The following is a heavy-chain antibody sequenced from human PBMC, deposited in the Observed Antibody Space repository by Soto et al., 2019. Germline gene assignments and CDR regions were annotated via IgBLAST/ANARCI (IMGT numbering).Heavy chain of an antibody. Sequence: GGSLRLSCAASGFTFSSYGMHWVRQAPGKGLEWVAVIWYDGSNKYYADSVKGRFTISRDNSKNTLYLQMNSLRAEDTAVYYCARDPDRPGYSTQGEAPPFDYWGQGTLVTVSS. D-gene: IGHD6-13*01. CDR3: ARDPDRPGYSTQGEAPPFDY. CDR1: GFTFSSYG. CDR2: IWYDGSNK. J-gene: IGHJ4*02. V-gene: IGHV3-33*01.